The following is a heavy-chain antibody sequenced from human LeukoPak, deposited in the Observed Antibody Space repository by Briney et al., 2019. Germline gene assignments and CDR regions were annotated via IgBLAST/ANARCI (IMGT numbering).Heavy chain of an antibody. V-gene: IGHV4-59*08. CDR2: SDYSGNT. Sequence: PSETPSLTCTVSSGSISNYYWSWIRQPPGKGLEWIGFSDYSGNTNYNPSLKSRVTISLDTSKDQIALKLSSVTAADTAVYYCARLNGGGWGQGTLVVVTS. CDR1: SGSISNYY. D-gene: IGHD2-8*01. J-gene: IGHJ4*02. CDR3: ARLNGGG.